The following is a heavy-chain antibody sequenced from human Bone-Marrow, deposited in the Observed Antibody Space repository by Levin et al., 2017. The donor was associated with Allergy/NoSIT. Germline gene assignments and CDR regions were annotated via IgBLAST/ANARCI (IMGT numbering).Heavy chain of an antibody. Sequence: PGGSLRLSCAASGFTFSSYAMHWVRQAPGKGLEWVAVISYDGSNKYYADSVKGRFTISRDNSKNTLYLQMNSLRAEDTAVYYRARGYYDSSGYYSHFDYWGQGTLVTVSS. D-gene: IGHD3-22*01. CDR3: ARGYYDSSGYYSHFDY. CDR1: GFTFSSYA. CDR2: ISYDGSNK. V-gene: IGHV3-30-3*01. J-gene: IGHJ4*02.